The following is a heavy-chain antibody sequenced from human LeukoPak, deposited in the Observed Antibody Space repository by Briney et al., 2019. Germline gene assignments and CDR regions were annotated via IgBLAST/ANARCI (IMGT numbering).Heavy chain of an antibody. CDR3: ARDSPLYCSSTSCYREAYMDV. CDR1: GVSISSHY. Sequence: SETLSLTCTVSGVSISSHYWSWIRQPPGKGLEWIGNIYYSGSTNYNPSLKSRVTISVDTSKNQFSLKLSSVTAADTAVYYCARDSPLYCSSTSCYREAYMDVWGKGTTVTVSS. CDR2: IYYSGST. V-gene: IGHV4-59*11. J-gene: IGHJ6*03. D-gene: IGHD2-2*01.